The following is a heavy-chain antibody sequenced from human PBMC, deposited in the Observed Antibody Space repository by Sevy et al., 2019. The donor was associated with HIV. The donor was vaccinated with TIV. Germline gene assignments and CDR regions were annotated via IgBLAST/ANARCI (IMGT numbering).Heavy chain of an antibody. CDR1: GGTFSSYA. J-gene: IGHJ3*02. CDR2: IIPIFGTA. CDR3: ALSWITGDQDDAFDI. Sequence: ASVKVSCKASGGTFSSYAISWVRQAPGQGLEWMGGIIPIFGTANYAQKFQGRVTITADESTSTAYMELSSLRSEDTAVYYCALSWITGDQDDAFDIWGQWTMVTVSS. V-gene: IGHV1-69*13. D-gene: IGHD7-27*01.